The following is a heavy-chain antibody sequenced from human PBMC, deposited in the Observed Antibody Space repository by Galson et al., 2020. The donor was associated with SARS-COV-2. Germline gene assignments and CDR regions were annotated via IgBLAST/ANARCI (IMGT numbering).Heavy chain of an antibody. J-gene: IGHJ2*01. CDR3: ARQGVTMLFLLTVPGWFFDL. V-gene: IGHV4-38-2*01. CDR2: AYPSGNT. D-gene: IGHD2-21*01. Sequence: SETLSLTCAVSGVSISTSNNWSCSRQAPGKRQEWTGSAYPSGNTYFNPSLKSRVTISVDTSKNQFSLRLTSLTAADTALYYCARQGVTMLFLLTVPGWFFDLWGRGTLVTVSS. CDR1: GVSISTSNN.